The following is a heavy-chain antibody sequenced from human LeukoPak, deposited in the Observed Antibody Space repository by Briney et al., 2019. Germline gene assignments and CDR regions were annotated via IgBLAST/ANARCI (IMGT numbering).Heavy chain of an antibody. J-gene: IGHJ4*02. D-gene: IGHD6-19*01. CDR1: NYSITNNYY. CDR3: VRESRGWYEDS. Sequence: SETLSLTCTVSNYSITNNYYWGWIRQPPAKGLEWVGSIHHTGITYYTPSLESRVTISLDTSKNQFSLRLYSVTAADTAVYYCVRESRGWYEDSWGQGTLVTVSS. V-gene: IGHV4-38-2*02. CDR2: IHHTGIT.